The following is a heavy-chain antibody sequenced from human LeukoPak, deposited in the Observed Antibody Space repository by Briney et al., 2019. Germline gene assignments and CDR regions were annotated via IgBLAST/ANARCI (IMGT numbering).Heavy chain of an antibody. CDR2: INTDGSST. J-gene: IGHJ4*02. D-gene: IGHD6-6*01. V-gene: IGHV3-74*01. Sequence: GGSLRLSCAASGFTFSSYWMHWVRQAPGKGLVWVSRINTDGSSTTYADSVKGRFTISRDNAKNTLYLQMNSLSAEDTAVYYCARGYSSPYRIDYWGQGTLVTVSS. CDR1: GFTFSSYW. CDR3: ARGYSSPYRIDY.